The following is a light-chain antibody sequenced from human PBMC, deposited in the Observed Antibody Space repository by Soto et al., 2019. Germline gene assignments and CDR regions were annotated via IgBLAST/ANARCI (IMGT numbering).Light chain of an antibody. J-gene: IGLJ1*01. V-gene: IGLV2-18*02. CDR1: SSDVGSSNG. Sequence: QPVLNQPLSGNGSPGQSVTISCTRTSSDVGSSNGVSWYQQPPGTAPKLMIYDVSNRPSGVPDRFSGSKSGNTASLTISGLQAEDEADYYCSSYTSSSTYVFGTGTKVTV. CDR3: SSYTSSSTYV. CDR2: DVS.